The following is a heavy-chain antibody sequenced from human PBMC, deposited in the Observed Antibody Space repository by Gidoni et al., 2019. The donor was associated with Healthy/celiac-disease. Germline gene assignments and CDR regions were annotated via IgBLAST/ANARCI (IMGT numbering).Heavy chain of an antibody. J-gene: IGHJ4*02. CDR2: ISYDGSNK. CDR3: AKDRVTMIVVAPGDY. V-gene: IGHV3-30*18. Sequence: QVQLVESGGGVVQPGRSLRLSCAASGFTFSSYGMHWVRQAPGKGLEWVAVISYDGSNKYYADSVKGRFTISRDNSKNTLYLQMNSLRAEDTAVYYCAKDRVTMIVVAPGDYWGQGTLVTVSS. CDR1: GFTFSSYG. D-gene: IGHD3-22*01.